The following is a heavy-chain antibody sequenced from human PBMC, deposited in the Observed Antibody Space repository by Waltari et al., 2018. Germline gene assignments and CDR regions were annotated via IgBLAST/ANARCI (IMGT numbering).Heavy chain of an antibody. CDR1: GGSINNYH. V-gene: IGHV4-59*08. Sequence: QVQLQESGPGLVQPSETLSLTCTISGGSINNYHWTWFRQPTGKGLEWIAYISYTGSTNYNPSLRGRVTMSLDTSKNQFSLNLSAVTAADTAFYCCARGEMANWVYFDYWGQGTLVTVSS. D-gene: IGHD1-1*01. CDR3: ARGEMANWVYFDY. J-gene: IGHJ4*02. CDR2: ISYTGST.